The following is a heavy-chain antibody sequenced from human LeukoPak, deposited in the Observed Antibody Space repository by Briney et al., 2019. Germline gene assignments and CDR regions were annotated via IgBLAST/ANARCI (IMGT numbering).Heavy chain of an antibody. CDR1: GGSFSGYY. CDR2: INHSGST. D-gene: IGHD3-10*01. V-gene: IGHV4-34*01. J-gene: IGHJ4*02. Sequence: KPSETLSLTCAVYGGSFSGYYWSWIRQPPGKGLEWIGEINHSGSTNYNPSLKSRVTISVDTSKNQFSLKLSSVTAADTAVYYCARLKVLLWFGELSWGQGTLVTVSS. CDR3: ARLKVLLWFGELS.